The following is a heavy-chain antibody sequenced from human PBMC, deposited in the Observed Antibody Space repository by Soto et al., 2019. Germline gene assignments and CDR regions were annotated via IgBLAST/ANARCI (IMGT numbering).Heavy chain of an antibody. J-gene: IGHJ4*02. Sequence: GGSLKLSCAASGFTFSSYWMHWVRQAPGKGLVWVSRINSDGSSISYADSVKGRFTISRDNAKNTLYLQMNSLRVEDTAVYYCARETGYSSGWRQDYWGQGT. V-gene: IGHV3-74*01. CDR2: INSDGSSI. CDR3: ARETGYSSGWRQDY. CDR1: GFTFSSYW. D-gene: IGHD6-19*01.